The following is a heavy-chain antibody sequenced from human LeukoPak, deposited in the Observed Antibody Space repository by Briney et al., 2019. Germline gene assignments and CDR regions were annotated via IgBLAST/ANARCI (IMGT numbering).Heavy chain of an antibody. CDR1: GYSCSSYG. D-gene: IGHD3-3*01. CDR3: ARPTSGSFRFLEWSDTPNFDY. V-gene: IGHV1-18*01. CDR2: IIAYNANT. J-gene: IGHJ4*02. Sequence: VASAQDSCKASGYSCSSYGISWGPQAPGQGLRSMGWIIAYNANTNYAQKLQGRVTMTTDTSTSTAYMELRSLRSDDTAVYYCARPTSGSFRFLEWSDTPNFDYWGQGTLVTVSS.